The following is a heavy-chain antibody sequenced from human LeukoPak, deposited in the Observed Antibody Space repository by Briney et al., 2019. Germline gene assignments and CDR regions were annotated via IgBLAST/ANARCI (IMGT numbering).Heavy chain of an antibody. CDR2: IIPIFDTA. CDR3: ARSIAARPIDY. Sequence: SVKVSCKASGGTFSSYAISWVRQAPGQGLEWMGGIIPIFDTANYAQKFQGRVTITADESTSTAYMELSSLRSEDTAVYCCARSIAARPIDYWGQGTLVTVSS. J-gene: IGHJ4*02. CDR1: GGTFSSYA. V-gene: IGHV1-69*01. D-gene: IGHD6-6*01.